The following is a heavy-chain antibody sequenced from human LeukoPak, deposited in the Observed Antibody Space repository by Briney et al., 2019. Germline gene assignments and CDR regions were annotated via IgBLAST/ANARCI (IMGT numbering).Heavy chain of an antibody. CDR2: IRCDGSNK. D-gene: IGHD3-22*01. CDR1: GFTFSSYG. V-gene: IGHV3-30*02. CDR3: ATSSYYYDSSGYYPPFDY. Sequence: PGGSLRLSCAASGFTFSSYGMHWVRQAPGKGLEWVAFIRCDGSNKYYADSVKGRFTISRDNSKNTLYLQMNSLRAEDTAVYYCATSSYYYDSSGYYPPFDYWGQGTLVTVSS. J-gene: IGHJ4*02.